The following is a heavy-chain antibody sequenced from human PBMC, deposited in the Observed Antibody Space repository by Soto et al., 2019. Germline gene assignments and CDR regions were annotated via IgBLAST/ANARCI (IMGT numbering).Heavy chain of an antibody. Sequence: QVQLQESGPGLVKPSGTLSLTCVVSGGSISNNDCWLSLRHYPGKGLAWIGEIHHSGSPTYNPSLKSRVTITVDKSKNQLSLELTAVTVAVAAVYFVVSKGYYSMGVWGQGTTVTVSS. CDR2: IHHSGSP. D-gene: IGHD2-21*01. V-gene: IGHV4-4*02. J-gene: IGHJ6*02. CDR3: VSKGYYSMGV. CDR1: GGSISNNDC.